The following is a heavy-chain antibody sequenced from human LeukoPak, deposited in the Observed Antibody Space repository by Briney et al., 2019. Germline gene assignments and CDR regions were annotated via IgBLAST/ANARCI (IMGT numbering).Heavy chain of an antibody. J-gene: IGHJ6*03. V-gene: IGHV1-46*01. CDR1: GYTFTSYY. CDR2: INPSGGST. CDR3: ARVPKPNSSGWLTNYYYMDV. Sequence: ASVKVSCKASGYTFTSYYMHWVRQAPGQGLEWMGIINPSGGSTSYAQKFQGRVTMTRDTSISTAYMELRRLTSDDTAVYYCARVPKPNSSGWLTNYYYMDVWGKGTTVTVSS. D-gene: IGHD6-19*01.